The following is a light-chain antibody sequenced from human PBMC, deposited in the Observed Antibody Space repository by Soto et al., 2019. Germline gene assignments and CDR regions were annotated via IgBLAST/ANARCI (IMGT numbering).Light chain of an antibody. CDR3: QQYDSYPWT. Sequence: DIHMTQSPSTVSSSVGDRVTITCLASQSISSWLAWYQQKPGKAPKFLIYDGSTLESGVPARFSGSGSGTEFTLTISSLQPDDFGTYFCQQYDSYPWTFGQGTKVDIK. CDR2: DGS. CDR1: QSISSW. V-gene: IGKV1-5*01. J-gene: IGKJ1*01.